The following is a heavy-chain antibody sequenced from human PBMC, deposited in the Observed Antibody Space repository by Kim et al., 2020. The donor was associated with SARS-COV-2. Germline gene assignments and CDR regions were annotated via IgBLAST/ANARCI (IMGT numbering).Heavy chain of an antibody. J-gene: IGHJ3*01. V-gene: IGHV3-30-3*02. D-gene: IGHD2-21*01. CDR3: TKEIAYFDGFDL. Sequence: YADSVKGRFTISRDNSQNTLYLQMGSLGAEETAIYYCTKEIAYFDGFDLWGQGTMVTVSS.